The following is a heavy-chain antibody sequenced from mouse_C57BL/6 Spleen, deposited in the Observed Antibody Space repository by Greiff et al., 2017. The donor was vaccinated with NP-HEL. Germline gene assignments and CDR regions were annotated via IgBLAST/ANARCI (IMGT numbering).Heavy chain of an antibody. CDR3: ARGDWDGGYFDY. CDR1: GYAFSSSW. V-gene: IGHV1-82*01. D-gene: IGHD4-1*01. Sequence: EQLQQSGPELVKPGASVKISCKASGYAFSSSWMNWVKQRPGKGLEWIGRIYPGDGDTNYNGKFKGKATLTADKSSSTAYMQLSSLTSEDSAVYFCARGDWDGGYFDYWGQGTTLTVSS. CDR2: IYPGDGDT. J-gene: IGHJ2*01.